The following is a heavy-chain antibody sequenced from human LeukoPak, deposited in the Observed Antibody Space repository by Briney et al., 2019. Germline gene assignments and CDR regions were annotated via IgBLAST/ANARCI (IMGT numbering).Heavy chain of an antibody. Sequence: GGSLRLSCAASGFTFSNAWMSWVRQAPGKGLEWVSSISSSSSYIYYADSVKGRFTISRDNAKNSLYLQMNSLRAEDTAVYYCARDRGSSWYAVDWFDPWGQGTLVTVSS. CDR3: ARDRGSSWYAVDWFDP. CDR1: GFTFSNAW. CDR2: ISSSSSYI. D-gene: IGHD6-13*01. J-gene: IGHJ5*02. V-gene: IGHV3-21*01.